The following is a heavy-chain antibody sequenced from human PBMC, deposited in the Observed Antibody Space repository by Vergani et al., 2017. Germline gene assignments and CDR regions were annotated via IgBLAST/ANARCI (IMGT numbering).Heavy chain of an antibody. CDR1: GYTFTSYY. J-gene: IGHJ6*02. D-gene: IGHD4-11*01. CDR2: INPSGGST. V-gene: IGHV1-46*01. Sequence: QVQLVQSGAEVKKPGASVKVSCKASGYTFTSYYMHWVRQAPGQGLEWMGIINPSGGSTSYAQKFQGRVTMTRDTSTSTVYMELSSLRSEDTAVYYCATDAGPTWTTVTTYGMDVWGQGTTVTVSS. CDR3: ATDAGPTWTTVTTYGMDV.